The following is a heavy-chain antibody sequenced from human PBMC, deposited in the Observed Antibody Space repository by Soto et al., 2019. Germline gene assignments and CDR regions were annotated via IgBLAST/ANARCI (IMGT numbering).Heavy chain of an antibody. CDR1: GFTFSSYS. J-gene: IGHJ4*02. CDR2: ISSSSSYI. CDR3: ARDRGYSSSSEYSDY. Sequence: GGSLRLSCAASGFTFSSYSMNWVRQAPGKGLEWVSSISSSSSYIYYADSVKGRFTISRDNAKNSLYLQMNSLRAEDTAVYYCARDRGYSSSSEYSDYWGQGTLVTVSS. D-gene: IGHD6-6*01. V-gene: IGHV3-21*01.